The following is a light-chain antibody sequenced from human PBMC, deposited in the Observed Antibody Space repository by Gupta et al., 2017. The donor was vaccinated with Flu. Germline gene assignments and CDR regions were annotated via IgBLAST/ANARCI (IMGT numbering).Light chain of an antibody. CDR2: SAS. CDR3: QQYNNWPPPRT. V-gene: IGKV3-15*01. CDR1: QSVSSN. Sequence: IVMTQSPAILSVSPGERATLSCRASQSVSSNLAWYQQKPGQAPRLLIYSASTRATGIPGRFSGSGAGTEFTLTISSRQSEDFAVYYCQQYNNWPPPRTFGGGTKVEIK. J-gene: IGKJ4*01.